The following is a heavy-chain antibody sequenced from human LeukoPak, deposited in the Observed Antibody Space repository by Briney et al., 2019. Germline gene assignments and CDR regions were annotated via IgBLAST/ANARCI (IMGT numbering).Heavy chain of an antibody. V-gene: IGHV4-34*01. CDR3: AGSRHYGSGSWHYYYYGMDV. Sequence: PSETLSLTCAVYGGSFSGYYWSWIRQPPGKGLEWIGEINRSGSTNYNPSLKSRVTISVDTSKNQFSLKLSSVTAADTAVYYCAGSRHYGSGSWHYYYYGMDVWGQGTTVTVSS. CDR1: GGSFSGYY. D-gene: IGHD3-10*01. J-gene: IGHJ6*02. CDR2: INRSGST.